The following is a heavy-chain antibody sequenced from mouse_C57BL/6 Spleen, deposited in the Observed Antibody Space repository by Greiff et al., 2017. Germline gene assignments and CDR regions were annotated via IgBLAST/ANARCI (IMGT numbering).Heavy chain of an antibody. Sequence: QVHVKQSGAELVKPGASVKISCKASGYAFSSYWMNWVKQRPGKGLEWIGQIYPGDGDTNYNGKFKGKATLTADKSSSTAYMQLSSLTSEDSAVYFCARSGTTVVATGWGQGTLVTVSA. CDR1: GYAFSSYW. D-gene: IGHD1-1*01. CDR3: ARSGTTVVATG. J-gene: IGHJ3*02. CDR2: IYPGDGDT. V-gene: IGHV1-80*01.